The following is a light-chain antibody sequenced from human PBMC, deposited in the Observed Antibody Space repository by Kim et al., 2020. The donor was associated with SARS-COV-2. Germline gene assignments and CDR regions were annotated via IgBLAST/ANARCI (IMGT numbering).Light chain of an antibody. CDR1: QGIINY. Sequence: ASVGDRVTITCRASQGIINYLAWYQQKPGKVPKLLIYAASTLQSGVPSRFSGSGSGTDFTLTISSLQPEDVATYYCQKYNSAPRTFGQGTRLEIK. V-gene: IGKV1-27*01. CDR2: AAS. CDR3: QKYNSAPRT. J-gene: IGKJ5*01.